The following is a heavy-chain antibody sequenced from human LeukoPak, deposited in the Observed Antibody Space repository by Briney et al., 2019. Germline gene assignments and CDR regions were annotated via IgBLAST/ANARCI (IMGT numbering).Heavy chain of an antibody. CDR1: GFTFSDYY. CDR3: ARVKSGRVVDY. CDR2: ISSSGSYT. D-gene: IGHD3/OR15-3a*01. Sequence: AEGSLRLSCAASGFTFSDYYMSWIRQAPGKGLEWVSYISSSGSYTNYADSVKGRFTISRDNAKNSLYLQVNSLRAEDTAVFYCARVKSGRVVDYWGQGTLVTVSS. V-gene: IGHV3-11*05. J-gene: IGHJ4*02.